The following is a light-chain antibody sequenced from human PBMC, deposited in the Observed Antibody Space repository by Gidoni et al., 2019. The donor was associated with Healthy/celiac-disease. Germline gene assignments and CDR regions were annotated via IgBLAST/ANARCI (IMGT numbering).Light chain of an antibody. CDR1: QSISSY. Sequence: IQMTQSPSSLSASVGDRVNITCRASQSISSYLNWYQQKPGKAPKLLIYAASSLQSGVPSRFSGSGSGTDLTLTISSLQPEDFATYYWQQSYSTPLTFGGGTKVEIK. V-gene: IGKV1-39*01. CDR3: QQSYSTPLT. J-gene: IGKJ4*01. CDR2: AAS.